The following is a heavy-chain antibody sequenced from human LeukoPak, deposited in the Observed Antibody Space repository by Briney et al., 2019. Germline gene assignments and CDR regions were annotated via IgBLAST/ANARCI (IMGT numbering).Heavy chain of an antibody. J-gene: IGHJ5*02. D-gene: IGHD5-18*01. CDR1: GFTFSSYS. CDR3: ARESSTQLWLQVTNGWFDP. CDR2: ISSSSSYI. Sequence: GGSLRLSCAASGFTFSSYSMNWVRQAPGKGLEWVSSISSSSSYIYYADSVKGRFTISGDNAKNSLYLQMNSLRAEDTAVYYCARESSTQLWLQVTNGWFDPWGQGTLVTVSS. V-gene: IGHV3-21*01.